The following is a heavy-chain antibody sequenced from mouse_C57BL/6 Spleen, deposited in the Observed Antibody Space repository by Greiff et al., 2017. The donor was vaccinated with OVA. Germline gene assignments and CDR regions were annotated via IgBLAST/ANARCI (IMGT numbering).Heavy chain of an antibody. Sequence: QVQLKESGAELVKPGASVKMSCKASGYTFTTYPIEWMKQNHGKSLEWIGNFHPYNDDTKYNEKFKGKATLTVEKSSSTVYLELSRLTSDDSAVYYCARMAANWDDYYAMDYWGQGTSVTVSS. CDR1: GYTFTTYP. CDR3: ARMAANWDDYYAMDY. J-gene: IGHJ4*01. CDR2: FHPYNDDT. V-gene: IGHV1-47*01. D-gene: IGHD4-1*01.